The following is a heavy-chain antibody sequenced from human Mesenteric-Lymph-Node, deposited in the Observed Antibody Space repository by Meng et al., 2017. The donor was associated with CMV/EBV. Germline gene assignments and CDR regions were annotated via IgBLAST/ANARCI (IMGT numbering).Heavy chain of an antibody. D-gene: IGHD2-2*02. V-gene: IGHV3-11*01. CDR2: ISSSGSTI. Sequence: GGSLRLSCAASGFTFSDYYMSWIRQAPGKGLEWVSYISSSGSTIYYADSVKGRFTISRDNAKNSLYLQMNSLRAEDTAVYYCAGTGGYCSSTSCYSAFDIWGQGTMVTVSS. CDR1: GFTFSDYY. J-gene: IGHJ3*02. CDR3: AGTGGYCSSTSCYSAFDI.